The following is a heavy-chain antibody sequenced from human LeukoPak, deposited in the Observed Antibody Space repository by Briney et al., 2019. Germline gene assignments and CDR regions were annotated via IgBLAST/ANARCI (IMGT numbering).Heavy chain of an antibody. D-gene: IGHD1-26*01. CDR1: GYTFTNYD. J-gene: IGHJ6*03. CDR2: INPNSGGT. Sequence: ASVRVSCKASGYTFTNYDINWVRQAPGQGLEWMGWINPNSGGTNYAQKFQGRVTMTRDTSISTAYMELSRLRSDDTAVYYCASKGSYSTNTEKYYYYYYYMDVWGKGTTVTVSS. V-gene: IGHV1-2*02. CDR3: ASKGSYSTNTEKYYYYYYYMDV.